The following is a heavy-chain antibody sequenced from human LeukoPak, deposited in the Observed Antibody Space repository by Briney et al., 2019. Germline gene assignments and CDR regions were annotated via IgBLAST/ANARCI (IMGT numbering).Heavy chain of an antibody. Sequence: ASVKVSCKASGYTFTDYYMHWVRQAPGQGLEWMGWINPNSGGTNYAQKFQGRVTMTTDTSTSTAYMELRSLRSDDTAVYYCARRSGSYYHWGQGTLVTVSS. CDR3: ARRSGSYYH. V-gene: IGHV1-2*02. CDR1: GYTFTDYY. D-gene: IGHD1-26*01. CDR2: INPNSGGT. J-gene: IGHJ5*02.